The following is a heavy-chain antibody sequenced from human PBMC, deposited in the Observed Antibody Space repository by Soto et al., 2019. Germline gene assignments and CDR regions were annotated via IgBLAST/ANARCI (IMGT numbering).Heavy chain of an antibody. CDR3: VSGGSNCAS. Sequence: EVQLVESGGGLVQLGGSLRLSCTASGFTFSDSWMTWVRQAPGKGLEWVARIKPDESEKKYANSVKGRFSISRDNAKNSMYLQMDSLRGEDTAVYYCVSGGSNCASWGQGTLVTVSS. V-gene: IGHV3-7*01. CDR1: GFTFSDSW. D-gene: IGHD4-4*01. J-gene: IGHJ5*02. CDR2: IKPDESEK.